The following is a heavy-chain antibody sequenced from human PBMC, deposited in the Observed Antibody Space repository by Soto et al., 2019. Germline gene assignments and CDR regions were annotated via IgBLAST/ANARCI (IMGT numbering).Heavy chain of an antibody. CDR1: GGSISSADYY. CDR3: AGVAPRKLTFPFYGMDV. D-gene: IGHD3-16*01. CDR2: IYFSGSI. J-gene: IGHJ6*02. Sequence: LSLTCTVSGGSISSADYYWSWIRQPPGKGLEWIGYIYFSGSIFYNPSLKSRLTISMDTSKNQFSLKLTSMTAADTAVYYCAGVAPRKLTFPFYGMDVWGQGTTVTVSS. V-gene: IGHV4-30-4*01.